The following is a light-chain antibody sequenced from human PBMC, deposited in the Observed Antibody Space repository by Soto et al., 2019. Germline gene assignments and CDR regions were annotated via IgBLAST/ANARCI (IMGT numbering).Light chain of an antibody. CDR1: QGIRSD. CDR3: LQDYNYPRT. CDR2: GAS. J-gene: IGKJ1*01. Sequence: AIQMTQSPSSLSAFVGDRVTIACRASQGIRSDLGWYQQKPGKAPKLLIYGASSLQSGVPSRFSGSGSGTYFTLTISSLQPEDFATYYCLQDYNYPRTFGQGTKVEIK. V-gene: IGKV1-6*01.